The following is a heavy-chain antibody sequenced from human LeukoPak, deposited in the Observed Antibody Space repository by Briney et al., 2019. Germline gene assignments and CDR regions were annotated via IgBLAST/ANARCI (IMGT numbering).Heavy chain of an antibody. J-gene: IGHJ4*02. D-gene: IGHD2-21*02. CDR2: IRSKAYGGTT. CDR1: GFTFGDYA. Sequence: GGSLRLSCTASGFTFGDYAMSWVRQAPGKGLEWVGFIRSKAYGGTTEYAASVKGRFTISRDDSKSVAYLQMNSLKTEDTAVYYCTRDRGVLLYCGGDCYLDYWGQGTLVTVSS. CDR3: TRDRGVLLYCGGDCYLDY. V-gene: IGHV3-49*04.